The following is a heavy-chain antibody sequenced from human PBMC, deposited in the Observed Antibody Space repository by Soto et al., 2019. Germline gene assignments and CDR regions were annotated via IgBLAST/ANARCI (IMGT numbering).Heavy chain of an antibody. D-gene: IGHD2-15*01. CDR3: AGEPPYYIVLVVADSRGGFFDY. V-gene: IGHV4-34*01. CDR1: CGSFSAYY. J-gene: IGHJ4*02. CDR2: INHSGST. Sequence: SETLSLTCAVYCGSFSAYYWSWIRQPPWKGLEWFVEINHSGSTNYNPSLKSRVTISVDTSKNQFSLNLSSVTPAVTAVYYCAGEPPYYIVLVVADSRGGFFDYWTQGTLVTVSS.